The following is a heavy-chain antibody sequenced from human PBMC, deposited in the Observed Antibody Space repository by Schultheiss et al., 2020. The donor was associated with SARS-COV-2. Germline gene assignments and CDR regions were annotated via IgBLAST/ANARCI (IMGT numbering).Heavy chain of an antibody. CDR3: ARLDVGLDF. Sequence: SETLSLTCAVSGDFFSTYYWSWVRQPPGKGLEWIGYIYHGGGTRYHPSLKSRVTISADTSKNQFSLKLNSVTAADTAVYYCARLDVGLDFWGQGTLVTVSS. D-gene: IGHD1-26*01. J-gene: IGHJ4*02. V-gene: IGHV4-59*01. CDR1: GDFFSTYY. CDR2: IYHGGGT.